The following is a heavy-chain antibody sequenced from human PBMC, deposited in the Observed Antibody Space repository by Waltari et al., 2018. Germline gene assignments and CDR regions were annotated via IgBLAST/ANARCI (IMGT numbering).Heavy chain of an antibody. CDR1: GYSFTSYN. CDR2: MNPTSCST. J-gene: IGHJ6*03. V-gene: IGHV1-8*03. Sequence: QVQLVQSGAEVKKPGASVKVSCKASGYSFTSYNINWVRQAAGQGLEWMGWMNPTSCSTGYAQKFQDRVTITRNTSIGTAYMELRSLRSEDTAVYYCARDYGSGTYYYMDVWGKGTTVTVSS. D-gene: IGHD3-10*01. CDR3: ARDYGSGTYYYMDV.